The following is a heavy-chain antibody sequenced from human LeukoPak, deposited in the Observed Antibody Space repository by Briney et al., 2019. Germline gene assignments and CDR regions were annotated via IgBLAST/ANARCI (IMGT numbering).Heavy chain of an antibody. J-gene: IGHJ4*02. CDR2: IYSGGST. CDR1: GFTVSSNY. D-gene: IGHD5-18*01. CDR3: ARLTGYSYGLDY. Sequence: GGSLRLSCAASGFTVSSNYMSWVRQDPGKGLEWVSVIYSGGSTYYADSVKGRFTISRDNSKNTLYLQMNSLRAEDTAVYYCARLTGYSYGLDYWGQGTLVTVSS. V-gene: IGHV3-66*04.